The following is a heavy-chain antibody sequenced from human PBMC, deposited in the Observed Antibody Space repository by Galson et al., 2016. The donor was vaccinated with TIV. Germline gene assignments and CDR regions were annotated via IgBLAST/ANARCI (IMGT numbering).Heavy chain of an antibody. CDR1: GYTFTKYG. CDR3: SSEGEINWNGQAELDY. Sequence: SVKVSCRASGYTFTKYGYSWVRQAPGQGLEWLGWISAYMGDTNSAQKFQGRVTVTTDTTTSTVYMELRSQRYADTAVDYGSSEGEINWNGQAELDYWGQGTLVTVSS. J-gene: IGHJ4*02. D-gene: IGHD1-20*01. CDR2: ISAYMGDT. V-gene: IGHV1-18*01.